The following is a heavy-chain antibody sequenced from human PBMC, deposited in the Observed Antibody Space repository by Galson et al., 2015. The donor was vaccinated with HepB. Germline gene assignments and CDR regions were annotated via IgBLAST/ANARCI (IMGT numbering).Heavy chain of an antibody. CDR3: ARVFDSSGYYYVNFDAFDI. J-gene: IGHJ3*02. D-gene: IGHD3-22*01. CDR1: GGTFSTYA. Sequence: SVKVSCKASGGTFSTYAISWVRQAPGQGLEWMGGIIPIFGTVKYAQKFQGTVTTTADESTSTAYMELSSLRSEDTAVYYCARVFDSSGYYYVNFDAFDIWGQGTMVTVSS. V-gene: IGHV1-69*13. CDR2: IIPIFGTV.